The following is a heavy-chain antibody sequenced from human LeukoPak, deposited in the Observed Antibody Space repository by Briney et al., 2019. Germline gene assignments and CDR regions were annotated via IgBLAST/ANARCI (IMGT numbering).Heavy chain of an antibody. CDR2: ISSSSSYI. Sequence: SGGSLRLSCAASGFTFSSYSMNWVRQAPGKGLEWVSSISSSSSYIYYADSVKGRFTISRDNAKNSLYLQMNSLRAEDTAVYYCARDDDSSGYYYLWGQGTLVTVSS. CDR1: GFTFSSYS. CDR3: ARDDDSSGYYYL. D-gene: IGHD3-22*01. J-gene: IGHJ4*02. V-gene: IGHV3-21*01.